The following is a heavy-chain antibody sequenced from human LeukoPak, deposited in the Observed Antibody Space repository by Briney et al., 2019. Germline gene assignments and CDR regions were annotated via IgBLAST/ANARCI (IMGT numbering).Heavy chain of an antibody. D-gene: IGHD2-15*01. CDR3: ARSDCSDGTCKEGGGY. Sequence: PGGSLRLSCTVSGFTVSSNSMSWVRQAPGKGLEWVSFIYSDNTHYSDSVKGRFTISRDNSKNTLYLQMNSLRAEDTAVYYCARSDCSDGTCKEGGGYWGQGTLVTVSS. V-gene: IGHV3-53*01. CDR2: IYSDNT. J-gene: IGHJ4*02. CDR1: GFTVSSNS.